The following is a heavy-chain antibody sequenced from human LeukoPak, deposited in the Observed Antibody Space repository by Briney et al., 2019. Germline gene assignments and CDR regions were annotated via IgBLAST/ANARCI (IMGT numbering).Heavy chain of an antibody. V-gene: IGHV4-59*08. CDR3: ARVEGGYQTSIDY. D-gene: IGHD3-22*01. CDR2: IYYSGST. Sequence: SETLSLTCTVSGGSISSYYWSWIRQPPGKGLEWIGYIYYSGSTYYNPSLKSRVTISVDTSKNQFSLKLSSVTAADTAVYYCARVEGGYQTSIDYWGQGTLVTVSS. J-gene: IGHJ4*02. CDR1: GGSISSYY.